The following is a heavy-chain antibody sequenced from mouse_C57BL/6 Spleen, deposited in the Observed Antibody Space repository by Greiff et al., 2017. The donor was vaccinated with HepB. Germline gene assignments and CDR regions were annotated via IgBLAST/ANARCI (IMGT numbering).Heavy chain of an antibody. D-gene: IGHD1-1*01. J-gene: IGHJ1*03. Sequence: VQLQQSDAELVKPGASVKISCKVSGYTFTDHPIHWMKQRPEQGLEWIGYIYPRDGSTKYNEKFKGKATLTADKSSSTAYMQLNSLTSEDSAVYVCARDGNYYGSSPHWYFDVWGTGTTVTVSS. CDR3: ARDGNYYGSSPHWYFDV. CDR1: GYTFTDHP. V-gene: IGHV1-78*01. CDR2: IYPRDGST.